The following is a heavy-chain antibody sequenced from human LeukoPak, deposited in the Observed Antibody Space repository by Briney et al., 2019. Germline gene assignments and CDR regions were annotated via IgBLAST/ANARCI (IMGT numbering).Heavy chain of an antibody. Sequence: SGGSLRLSCAASGFTFSSYAMHWVRQAPGKGLEWVANIKQDGSEKYYVDSVKGRFTISRDDAKNSLYLRMNSLRAEDTAVYYCARKNGLDYWGQGTLVTVSS. CDR3: ARKNGLDY. V-gene: IGHV3-7*01. J-gene: IGHJ4*02. CDR1: GFTFSSYA. CDR2: IKQDGSEK.